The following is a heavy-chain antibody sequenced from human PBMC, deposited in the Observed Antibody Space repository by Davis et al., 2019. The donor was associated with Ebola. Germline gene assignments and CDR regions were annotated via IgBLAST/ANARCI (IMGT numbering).Heavy chain of an antibody. V-gene: IGHV1-8*01. CDR2: MNPNSGNT. CDR3: ARGPAVAGTGSWFDP. D-gene: IGHD6-19*01. Sequence: ASVQVSCKASGYTFTSYDINWVRQATGQGLEWMGWMNPNSGNTGYAQKFQGRVTMTRNTSISTAYMELSSLRSEDTAVYYCARGPAVAGTGSWFDPWGQGTLVTVSS. J-gene: IGHJ5*02. CDR1: GYTFTSYD.